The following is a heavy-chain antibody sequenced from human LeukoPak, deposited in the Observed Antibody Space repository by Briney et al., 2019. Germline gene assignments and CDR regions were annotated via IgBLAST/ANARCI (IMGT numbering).Heavy chain of an antibody. Sequence: SETLSLTCTVSGGSISSSSYYWGWIRQPPGKGLEWIGSIYYSGSTYYNPSLKSRVTISVDTSRNQFSLKLSSVTAADTAVYYCARQVGYGPYNWFDPWGQGTLVTVSS. CDR2: IYYSGST. CDR3: ARQVGYGPYNWFDP. D-gene: IGHD5-12*01. V-gene: IGHV4-39*01. J-gene: IGHJ5*02. CDR1: GGSISSSSYY.